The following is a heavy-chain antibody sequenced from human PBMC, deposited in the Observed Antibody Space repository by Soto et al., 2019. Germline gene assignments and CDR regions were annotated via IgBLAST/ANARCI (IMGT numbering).Heavy chain of an antibody. V-gene: IGHV4-34*01. CDR1: GGSFSGYF. CDR2: INHSGST. J-gene: IGHJ3*02. D-gene: IGHD4-17*01. CDR3: TRGREVTVTDDLVAFDI. Sequence: QVQLQQWGAGLLKPSETLSLTCAVYGGSFSGYFWSWIRQPPGKGLEWIGEINHSGSTNYNPSLKSRVTISVDTSKDQFSLKLSSVTAADMARSYCTRGREVTVTDDLVAFDIWGQGTRVTVSS.